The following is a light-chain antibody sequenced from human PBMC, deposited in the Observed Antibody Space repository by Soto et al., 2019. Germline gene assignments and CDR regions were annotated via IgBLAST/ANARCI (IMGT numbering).Light chain of an antibody. CDR2: KAS. Sequence: DVVMTQSPLSLPVTLGQPASISCRSSQSLVSSDGNTYLNWFQQRPGQSPRRLISKASKRESGVPARFSGSGSGTDFTLKISRVEAEDVGVYYCMQGTHWPRTFGQGTKVEIK. J-gene: IGKJ1*01. V-gene: IGKV2-30*01. CDR1: QSLVSSDGNTY. CDR3: MQGTHWPRT.